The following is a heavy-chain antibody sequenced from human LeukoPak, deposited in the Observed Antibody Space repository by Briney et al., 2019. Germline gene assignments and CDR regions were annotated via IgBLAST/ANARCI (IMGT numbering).Heavy chain of an antibody. V-gene: IGHV4-39*07. CDR1: GGSISSPIYY. J-gene: IGHJ3*02. CDR2: IYYSGDT. Sequence: PSETLSLTCTVSGGSISSPIYYWGWIRQPPGKGLEWIGCIYYSGDTYYSPSLKSRVTISIDRSKNQYSLDLRSVTAADTAEYYCARLDYYNSSAYRDAFDIWGQGTKVTVSS. CDR3: ARLDYYNSSAYRDAFDI. D-gene: IGHD3-22*01.